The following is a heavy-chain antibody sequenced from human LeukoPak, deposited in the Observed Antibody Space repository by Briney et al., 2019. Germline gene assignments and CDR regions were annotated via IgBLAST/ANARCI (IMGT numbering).Heavy chain of an antibody. J-gene: IGHJ5*02. Sequence: ASVKVSCKASGYTFTSYYMHWVRQAPGQGLEWMGIINPSGGSTSYAQKFQGRVTMTRDTSTSTVYMELSSLRSEDTAVYYCARGPVDIVVVPAAIGWFDPWGQGTLVTVSS. CDR3: ARGPVDIVVVPAAIGWFDP. CDR1: GYTFTSYY. CDR2: INPSGGST. V-gene: IGHV1-46*01. D-gene: IGHD2-2*02.